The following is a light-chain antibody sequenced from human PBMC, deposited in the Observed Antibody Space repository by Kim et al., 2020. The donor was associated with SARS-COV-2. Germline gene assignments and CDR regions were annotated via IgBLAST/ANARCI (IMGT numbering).Light chain of an antibody. Sequence: QTVRITTHQGNRITNYSTPYQQKPPEHPTLLVICENTRPPSIPARFSASFSSNTASSSVTGAHPVDDADYYCNSPHNSGDHVVFGGGTQLTVL. CDR1: NRITNY. CDR2: CEN. CDR3: NSPHNSGDHVV. V-gene: IGLV3-19*01. J-gene: IGLJ2*01.